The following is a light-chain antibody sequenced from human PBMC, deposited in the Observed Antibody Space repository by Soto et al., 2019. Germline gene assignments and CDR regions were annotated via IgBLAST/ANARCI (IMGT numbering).Light chain of an antibody. CDR1: QSVGTY. Sequence: EIVLTQSPGTLSLSPGQRATLSCRASQSVGTYLAWYQQKPGQPPRLLISVASSRATGIPDRFSGSGSGTEFTLTIGRVEAEDFAVYYCQQYVAPHPITFGQGTRLDIK. CDR2: VAS. V-gene: IGKV3-20*01. CDR3: QQYVAPHPIT. J-gene: IGKJ5*01.